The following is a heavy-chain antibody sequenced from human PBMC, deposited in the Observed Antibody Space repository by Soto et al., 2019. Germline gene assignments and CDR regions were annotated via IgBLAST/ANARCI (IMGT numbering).Heavy chain of an antibody. CDR1: GYTFTSYA. J-gene: IGHJ6*02. CDR2: INAGNGNT. Sequence: ASVKVSCKASGYTFTSYAMHWVRQAPGQRLEWMGWINAGNGNTKYSQKLQGRVTITRDTSASTAYMELSSLRSEDTAVYYCASGTGYSSPGYYYYGMDVWGQGTTVTVSS. V-gene: IGHV1-3*01. D-gene: IGHD6-13*01. CDR3: ASGTGYSSPGYYYYGMDV.